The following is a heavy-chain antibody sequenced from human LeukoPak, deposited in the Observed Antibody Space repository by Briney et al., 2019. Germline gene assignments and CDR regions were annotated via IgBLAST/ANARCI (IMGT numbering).Heavy chain of an antibody. CDR1: GFTFSSYA. D-gene: IGHD1-26*01. V-gene: IGHV3-23*01. CDR3: AKDSLRTSATGAEYFDH. CDR2: ISSSGDDT. Sequence: GGSLRLSCSASGFTFSSYAMNWVRQAPGKGLEWVSAISSSGDDTHFADSVKGRFTISRDNSKNTVYLHMNSLGAEDTAVYYCAKDSLRTSATGAEYFDHWGQGILVTVPS. J-gene: IGHJ1*01.